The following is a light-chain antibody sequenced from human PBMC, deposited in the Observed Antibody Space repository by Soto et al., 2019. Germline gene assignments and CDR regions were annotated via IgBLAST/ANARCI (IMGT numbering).Light chain of an antibody. V-gene: IGKV1-39*01. CDR3: QQSYSTPPFT. Sequence: DIQMTQSPSSLSASVGDRVTITCRASQSISSYLNWYQQKPGKAPKLLIYAASSLQSGVPSRFSGSGSGTDLTLTISSLQPEAFATYYCQQSYSTPPFTFGPGTKVDIK. CDR1: QSISSY. J-gene: IGKJ3*01. CDR2: AAS.